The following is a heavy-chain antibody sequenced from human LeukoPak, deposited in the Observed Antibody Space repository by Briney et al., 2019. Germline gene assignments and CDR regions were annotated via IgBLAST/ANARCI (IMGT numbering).Heavy chain of an antibody. CDR3: ARVGADYYDSSGYYGY. V-gene: IGHV4-59*01. Sequence: SETLSLTCTVSGGSISSYYWSWIRQPPGKGLEWIGYIYYSGSTNYNPSLKSRVTMSVDTSKNQFSLKLSSVTAADTAVYYCARVGADYYDSSGYYGYWGQGTLVTVSS. CDR1: GGSISSYY. D-gene: IGHD3-22*01. J-gene: IGHJ4*02. CDR2: IYYSGST.